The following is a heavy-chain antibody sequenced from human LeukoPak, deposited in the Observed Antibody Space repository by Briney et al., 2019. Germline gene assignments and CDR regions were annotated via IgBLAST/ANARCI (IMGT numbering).Heavy chain of an antibody. CDR1: GYSISTGYF. Sequence: RPSETLSLTCAVSGYSISTGYFWGWIRQPPGKGLEWIGSIYHVGDTHHNPSLKSRVTISVDTSKNRFSLKLSSVTAADTAVYYCARAPSGIAAAGAFHYYYYMDVWGKGTTVTVSS. V-gene: IGHV4-38-2*01. J-gene: IGHJ6*03. CDR3: ARAPSGIAAAGAFHYYYYMDV. D-gene: IGHD6-13*01. CDR2: IYHVGDT.